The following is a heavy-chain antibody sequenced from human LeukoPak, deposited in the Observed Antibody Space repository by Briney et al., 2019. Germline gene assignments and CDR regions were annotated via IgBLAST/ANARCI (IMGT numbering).Heavy chain of an antibody. D-gene: IGHD6-19*01. CDR2: IFHGGST. CDR1: GGAISSTNW. V-gene: IGHV4-4*02. CDR3: ARGPPYSSGWHWGHPFDY. J-gene: IGHJ4*02. Sequence: SGTLSLTRAVSGGAISSTNWWSWVRQSPEKGLEWIGEIFHGGSTNYNPSLKSRVTISVDKSKNQFSLKLSSVTAADTAVYYCARGPPYSSGWHWGHPFDYWGQGTLVTVSS.